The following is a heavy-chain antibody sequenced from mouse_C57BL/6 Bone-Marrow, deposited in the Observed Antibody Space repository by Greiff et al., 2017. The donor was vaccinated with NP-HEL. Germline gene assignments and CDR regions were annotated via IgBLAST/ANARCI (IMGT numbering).Heavy chain of an antibody. J-gene: IGHJ1*03. CDR2: IWSGGST. CDR1: GFSLTSYG. CDR3: ARNDYGTFDWYFDV. D-gene: IGHD1-1*01. V-gene: IGHV2-2*01. Sequence: QVQLKESGPGLVQPSHSLSITCTVSGFSLTSYGVHWVRQSPGKGLEWLGVIWSGGSTDYNAALISRMSISKDNSKSQVFFKMNSLQADDAAIYYCARNDYGTFDWYFDVWGTGTTVTVSS.